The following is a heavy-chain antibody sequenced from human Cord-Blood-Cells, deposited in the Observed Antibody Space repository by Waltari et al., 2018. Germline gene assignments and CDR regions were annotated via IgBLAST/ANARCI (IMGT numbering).Heavy chain of an antibody. J-gene: IGHJ3*02. CDR1: GGSISSYY. CDR2: IYYSGST. D-gene: IGHD3-22*01. CDR3: ARRGYYDSSGYYPYDAFDI. V-gene: IGHV4-59*08. Sequence: QVQLQESGPGLVKPSETLSLTCTVSGGSISSYYWSWIRQPPGKGLEWIGYIYYSGSTNYHPALKSRVTISVHTSKSQFAMKLSSVTAADTAVYYCARRGYYDSSGYYPYDAFDIWGQGTMVTVSS.